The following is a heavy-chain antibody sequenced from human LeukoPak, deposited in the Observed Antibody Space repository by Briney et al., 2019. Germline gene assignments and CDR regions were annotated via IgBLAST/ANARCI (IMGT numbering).Heavy chain of an antibody. CDR3: ASFTAAYCSRTSCQGGYYYYMDV. CDR2: IYYSGST. J-gene: IGHJ6*03. Sequence: SETLSLTCTVSGGSISSSSYYWGWIRQPPGKGLEWTGSIYYSGSTYYNPPLKSRVTISVDTSKNQFSLKLSSVTAADTAVYYCASFTAAYCSRTSCQGGYYYYMDVWGKGTTVTISS. V-gene: IGHV4-39*07. D-gene: IGHD2-2*01. CDR1: GGSISSSSYY.